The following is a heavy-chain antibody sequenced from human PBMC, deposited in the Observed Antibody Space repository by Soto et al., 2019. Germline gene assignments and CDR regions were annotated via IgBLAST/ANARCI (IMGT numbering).Heavy chain of an antibody. Sequence: SETLSLTCTVSGGSVSSGSYYWSWIRQPPGKGLEWIGNIYYTGSSDYNPSLKSRVIISRDTSKNQFSLKLSSVTAADTAMYYCARDRNVRGYSGYDQIRYYYSGLDVWGQGTTVTVSS. CDR1: GGSVSSGSYY. J-gene: IGHJ6*02. D-gene: IGHD5-12*01. V-gene: IGHV4-61*01. CDR3: ARDRNVRGYSGYDQIRYYYSGLDV. CDR2: IYYTGSS.